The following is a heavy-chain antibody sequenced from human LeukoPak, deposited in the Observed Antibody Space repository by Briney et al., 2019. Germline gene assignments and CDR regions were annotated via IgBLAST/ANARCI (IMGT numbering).Heavy chain of an antibody. CDR3: ARDKNYRFDY. D-gene: IGHD5-24*01. V-gene: IGHV1-18*01. Sequence: ASVTVSFKSSVYTFTINGISWVRQAPGKGLEWMGWISANSGNTNYEQKMQGRVTMTTETSSSTAYMELRNLRSDDTAVYYCARDKNYRFDYWGQGTLVTVSS. CDR2: ISANSGNT. J-gene: IGHJ4*02. CDR1: VYTFTING.